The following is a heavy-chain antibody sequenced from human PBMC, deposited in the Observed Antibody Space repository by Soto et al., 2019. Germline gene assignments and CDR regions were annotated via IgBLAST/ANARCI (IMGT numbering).Heavy chain of an antibody. CDR3: SKVNDYWSGYFFSNLWYP. CDR1: GGSISSYY. V-gene: IGHV4-59*01. D-gene: IGHD3-3*01. J-gene: IGHJ5*02. Sequence: SETLSLTCTVSGGSISSYYWSWIRQPPGKGLEWIGYIYYSGSTNYNPSLKSRVTISVDTSKNQFSLKLTSVTAADTAVSYCSKVNDYWSGYFFSNLWYPWGQRNFPTVS. CDR2: IYYSGST.